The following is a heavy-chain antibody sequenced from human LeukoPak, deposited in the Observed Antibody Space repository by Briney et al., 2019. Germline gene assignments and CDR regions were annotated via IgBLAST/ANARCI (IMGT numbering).Heavy chain of an antibody. Sequence: GGSLRLSCAASGFTFSDSFMNWIRQAPGKGLEWLSYISHSGSNLDYAESVRGRFTISRDNANHSLYLQINSLRAEDTAVCYCARGDSSGVPDYWGQGTLVTVSS. V-gene: IGHV3-11*01. CDR3: ARGDSSGVPDY. J-gene: IGHJ4*02. CDR2: ISHSGSNL. CDR1: GFTFSDSF. D-gene: IGHD3-22*01.